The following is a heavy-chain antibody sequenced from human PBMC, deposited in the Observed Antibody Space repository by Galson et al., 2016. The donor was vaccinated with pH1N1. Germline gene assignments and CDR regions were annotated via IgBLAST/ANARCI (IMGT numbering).Heavy chain of an antibody. V-gene: IGHV5-51*03. CDR1: GYSFTSYW. CDR3: ARYAVTYYYDSSGYPDWYFDL. J-gene: IGHJ2*01. CDR2: IYPGDSDT. Sequence: QSGAEVKKPGESLKISCKGSGYSFTSYWIGWVRQMPGKGLEWMGIIYPGDSDTRYSPSFQGQVTISADKSTSTAYLQWGSLKASDTAIYYCARYAVTYYYDSSGYPDWYFDLWGRGTLVTVSS. D-gene: IGHD3-22*01.